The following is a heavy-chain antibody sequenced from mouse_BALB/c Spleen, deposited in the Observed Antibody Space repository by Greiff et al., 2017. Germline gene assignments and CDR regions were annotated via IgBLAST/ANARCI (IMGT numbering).Heavy chain of an antibody. Sequence: EVKVVESGGGLVKPGGSLKLSCAASGFTFSSYAMSWVRQTPEKRLEWVASISSGGSTYYPDSVKGRFTISRDNARNILYLQMSSLRSEDTAMYYCARDGNWRFAYWGQGTLVTVSA. CDR2: ISSGGST. D-gene: IGHD2-1*01. J-gene: IGHJ3*01. V-gene: IGHV5-6-5*01. CDR3: ARDGNWRFAY. CDR1: GFTFSSYA.